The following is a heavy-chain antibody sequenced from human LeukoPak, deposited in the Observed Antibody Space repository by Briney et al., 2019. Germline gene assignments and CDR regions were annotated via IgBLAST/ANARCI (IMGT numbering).Heavy chain of an antibody. J-gene: IGHJ4*02. CDR2: IYSGGST. D-gene: IGHD7-27*01. V-gene: IGHV3-66*01. Sequence: PGGSLRLSCAASGFTVSSNYMSWVRQAPGKGLEWVSVIYSGGSTYYADSVKGRFTISRDNSKKTLYLQMNSLRAEDTALYYCARDLTDSFDYWGQGTLVTVSS. CDR3: ARDLTDSFDY. CDR1: GFTVSSNY.